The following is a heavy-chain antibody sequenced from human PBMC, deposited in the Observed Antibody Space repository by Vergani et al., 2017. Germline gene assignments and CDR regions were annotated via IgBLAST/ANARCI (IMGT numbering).Heavy chain of an antibody. D-gene: IGHD3-22*01. CDR2: INHSGST. CDR1: GGSFSGYY. CDR3: ARGISSGYLDYYYYGMDV. V-gene: IGHV4-34*01. Sequence: QVQLQQWGAGLLKPSETLSLTCAVSGGSFSGYYWSWIRQPPGKGREGSGEINHSGSTNYNPSLKSRVTISVDTSKNQFSLKLSSVTAADTAVYYCARGISSGYLDYYYYGMDVWGQGTTVTVSS. J-gene: IGHJ6*02.